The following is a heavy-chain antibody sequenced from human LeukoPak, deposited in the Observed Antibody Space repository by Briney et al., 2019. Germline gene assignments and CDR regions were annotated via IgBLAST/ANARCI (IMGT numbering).Heavy chain of an antibody. CDR2: ISGSGGST. CDR3: AKVTDGGVVIIMFDY. V-gene: IGHV3-23*01. CDR1: GFTFSSYA. Sequence: GGSLRLSCAASGFTFSSYAMSWVRQAPGKELEWVSAISGSGGSTYYADSVKGRFTISRDNSKNTLYLQMNSLRAEDTAVYYCAKVTDGGVVIIMFDYWGQGTLVTVSS. D-gene: IGHD3-3*01. J-gene: IGHJ4*02.